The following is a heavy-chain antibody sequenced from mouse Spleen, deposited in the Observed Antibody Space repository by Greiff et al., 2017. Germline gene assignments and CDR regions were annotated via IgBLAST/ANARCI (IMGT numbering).Heavy chain of an antibody. CDR2: IDPSDSYT. J-gene: IGHJ2*01. CDR3: ARGGLGRFDY. Sequence: QVQLKQPGAELVRPGTSVKLSCKASGYTFTSYWMHWVKQRPGQGLEWIGVIDPSDSYTNYNQKFKGKATLTVDTSSSTAYMQLSSLTSEDSAVYYCARGGLGRFDYWGQGTTLTVSS. D-gene: IGHD4-1*01. V-gene: IGHV1-59*01. CDR1: GYTFTSYW.